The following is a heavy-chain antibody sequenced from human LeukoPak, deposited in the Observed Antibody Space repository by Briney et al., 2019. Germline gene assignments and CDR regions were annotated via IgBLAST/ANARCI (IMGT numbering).Heavy chain of an antibody. CDR1: GFTFGNFE. CDR2: ISSSGSTI. CDR3: ARDDAMGATIDY. Sequence: GGSLRLSCAASGFTFGNFEMDWVRQAPGKGLEWVSYISSSGSTIYYADSVKGRFTISRDNAKNSLSLQMNSLRAEDTAVYYCARDDAMGATIDYWGQGTLVTVSS. V-gene: IGHV3-48*03. D-gene: IGHD1-26*01. J-gene: IGHJ4*02.